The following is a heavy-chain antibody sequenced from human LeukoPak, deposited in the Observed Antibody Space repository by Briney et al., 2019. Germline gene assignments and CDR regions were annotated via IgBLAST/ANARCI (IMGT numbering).Heavy chain of an antibody. CDR3: AKDRLRWRSPTFDY. J-gene: IGHJ4*02. D-gene: IGHD4-23*01. CDR2: ISGSGGST. V-gene: IGHV3-23*01. CDR1: GFTFSSYA. Sequence: PGGSLRLSCAASGFTFSSYAMNWVRQAPGKGLEWVSAISGSGGSTYYADSVKGRFTISRDNSKNTLYLQMNSLRAEDTAVYYCAKDRLRWRSPTFDYWGQGTLVTVSS.